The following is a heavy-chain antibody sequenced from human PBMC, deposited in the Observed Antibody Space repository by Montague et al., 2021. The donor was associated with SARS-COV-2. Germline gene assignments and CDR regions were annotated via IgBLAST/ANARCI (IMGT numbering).Heavy chain of an antibody. CDR1: GGSISTIVNF. CDR3: ARHRRAPYCSGGSCYSPPGWFDP. CDR2: ISYTGST. D-gene: IGHD2-15*01. Sequence: SETLSLTCTFSGGSISTIVNFWGWIRQPPGKGLEWIGSISYTGSTYHNPSLKSRVTISVDTSKNQFSLKLSSVTAADTAVYYCARHRRAPYCSGGSCYSPPGWFDPWGQGTLVAVSS. V-gene: IGHV4-39*01. J-gene: IGHJ5*02.